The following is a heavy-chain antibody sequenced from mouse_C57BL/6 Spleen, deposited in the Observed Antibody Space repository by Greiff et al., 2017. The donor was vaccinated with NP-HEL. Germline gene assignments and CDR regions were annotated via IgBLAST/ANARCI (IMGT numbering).Heavy chain of an antibody. J-gene: IGHJ2*01. V-gene: IGHV1-54*01. CDR1: GYAFTNYL. Sequence: VQLQESGAELVRPGTSVKVSCKASGYAFTNYLIEWVKQRPGQGLEWIGVINPGSGGTNYNEKFKGKATLTADKSSSTAYMQLSSLTSEDSAVYFCARTGREKNYWGQGTTLTVSS. CDR2: INPGSGGT. CDR3: ARTGREKNY. D-gene: IGHD4-1*01.